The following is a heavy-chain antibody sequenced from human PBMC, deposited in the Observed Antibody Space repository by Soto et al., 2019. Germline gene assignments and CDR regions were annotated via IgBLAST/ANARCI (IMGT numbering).Heavy chain of an antibody. Sequence: PGGSLGLSCAASGFTVSSNYLTWVRQAPGKGLKWVSVLYPDGRAYYADSVKGRFTLSTDNSKNSVYLQMNTLRAEDTAVYYCARGLGREYHDNGGYFPHDCWGQGTLVTVSS. J-gene: IGHJ4*02. CDR1: GFTVSSNY. D-gene: IGHD3-10*01. V-gene: IGHV3-53*01. CDR2: LYPDGRA. CDR3: ARGLGREYHDNGGYFPHDC.